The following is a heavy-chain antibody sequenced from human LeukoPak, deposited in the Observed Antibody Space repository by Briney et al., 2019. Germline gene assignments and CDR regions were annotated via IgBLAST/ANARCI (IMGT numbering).Heavy chain of an antibody. V-gene: IGHV4-38-2*02. CDR3: ASSPGYLGDY. D-gene: IGHD5-18*01. J-gene: IGHJ4*02. Sequence: PSETLSLTCTVSGYSISSGYYWGWIRQPPWKGLEWIGSIYHSGSTYYNPSLKSRVTISVDTSKNQFSLKLNSVTAADTAVYYCASSPGYLGDYWGQGTLVTVSS. CDR1: GYSISSGYY. CDR2: IYHSGST.